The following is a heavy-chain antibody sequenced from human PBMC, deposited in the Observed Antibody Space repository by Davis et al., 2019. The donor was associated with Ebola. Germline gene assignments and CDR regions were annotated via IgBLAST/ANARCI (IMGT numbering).Heavy chain of an antibody. J-gene: IGHJ3*02. CDR3: ARDPDTAMASDAFDI. V-gene: IGHV3-48*02. CDR2: ISTGSSTI. Sequence: GGSLRLSCAASGFTFSSYNMNWVRQAPGKGLEWVSYISTGSSTIYYADSVKGRFTISRDNAKNSLYLQMNSLRDEDTAAYYCARDPDTAMASDAFDIWGQGTMVTVS. D-gene: IGHD5-18*01. CDR1: GFTFSSYN.